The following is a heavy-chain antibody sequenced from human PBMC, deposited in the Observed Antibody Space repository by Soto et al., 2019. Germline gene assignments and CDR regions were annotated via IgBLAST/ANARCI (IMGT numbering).Heavy chain of an antibody. CDR3: ATAYVYDFENSNYYRDAFDI. Sequence: RESLKISCKASGYSFSFYWIGWVRQMPGKGLEWMAIMYPDDSDIRYSPSFEAHVTISADKSTSTAFLQWSSLKASDTAMYYCATAYVYDFENSNYYRDAFDIWGQGTLVTVS. V-gene: IGHV5-51*01. CDR1: GYSFSFYW. D-gene: IGHD3-22*01. CDR2: MYPDDSDI. J-gene: IGHJ3*02.